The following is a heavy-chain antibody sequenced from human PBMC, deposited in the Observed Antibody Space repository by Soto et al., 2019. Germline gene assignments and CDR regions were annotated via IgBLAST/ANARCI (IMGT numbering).Heavy chain of an antibody. D-gene: IGHD3-10*01. CDR3: AKDMRVNYYGSGSFYYYMDV. CDR1: GFTFDDYA. Sequence: TGGSLRLSCAASGFTFDDYAMHWVRQAPGKGLEWVSGISWNSGSIGYADSVKGRFTISRDNAKNSLYLQMNSLRAEDTALYYCAKDMRVNYYGSGSFYYYMDVWGKGTTVTVSS. J-gene: IGHJ6*03. V-gene: IGHV3-9*01. CDR2: ISWNSGSI.